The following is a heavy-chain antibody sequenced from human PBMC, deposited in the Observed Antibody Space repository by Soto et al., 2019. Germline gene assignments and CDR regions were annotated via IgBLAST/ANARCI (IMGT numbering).Heavy chain of an antibody. V-gene: IGHV3-30*18. Sequence: QVQLVESGGGVVQPGRSLRLSCAASGFTFSSYGMHWVRQAPGKGLEWVAVISYDGRNKYYADSVKGLFTISRDNSKNTLYLQRNSLRAEATAVYYCAKDLELRYYGSLDVWGQGTTVTVSS. D-gene: IGHD3-10*01. CDR2: ISYDGRNK. CDR3: AKDLELRYYGSLDV. J-gene: IGHJ6*02. CDR1: GFTFSSYG.